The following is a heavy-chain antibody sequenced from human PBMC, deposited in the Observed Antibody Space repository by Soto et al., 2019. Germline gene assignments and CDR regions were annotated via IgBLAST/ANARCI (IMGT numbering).Heavy chain of an antibody. CDR1: VCTLCRYR. CDR3: ARHGGAIWLGA. V-gene: IGHV5-10-1*01. D-gene: IGHD6-19*01. J-gene: IGHJ5*01. CDR2: IDPSDSYI. Sequence: GEAEKRSGERRVCTLCRYRWSSVRQVPGRGLQWMGNIDPSDSYINYNPAFRGHVTFSVDKSSSTAYLHWSSLGPSDTAIYYCARHGGAIWLGAWGPGTLGTV.